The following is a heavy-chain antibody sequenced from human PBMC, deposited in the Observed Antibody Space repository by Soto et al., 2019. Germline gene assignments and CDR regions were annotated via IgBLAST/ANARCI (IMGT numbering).Heavy chain of an antibody. V-gene: IGHV4-39*01. D-gene: IGHD4-4*01. CDR3: TSLPIDYTIDY. CDR2: VYSNGNS. J-gene: IGHJ4*02. Sequence: SETLSLTCTVSGASISSSTYYWGWIRQPPGKGLEWVGSVYSNGNSYYNTSLRSRVTISIDTSKNQFSLNLNSVTAADTAVYYCTSLPIDYTIDYWGPGILVTVSS. CDR1: GASISSSTYY.